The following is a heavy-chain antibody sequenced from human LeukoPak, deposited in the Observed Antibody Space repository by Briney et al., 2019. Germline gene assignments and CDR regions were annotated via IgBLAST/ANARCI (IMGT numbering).Heavy chain of an antibody. J-gene: IGHJ4*02. D-gene: IGHD5-12*01. Sequence: SETLSLTCTVSGGSISSYYWSWIRQPAGKGLEWIGRIYTSGSTNYNPSLKSRVTMSVDTSKNQFSLKLSSVTAADTAVYYCAREEPTATTPIFDYWGQGTLVTVSS. CDR3: AREEPTATTPIFDY. CDR1: GGSISSYY. CDR2: IYTSGST. V-gene: IGHV4-4*07.